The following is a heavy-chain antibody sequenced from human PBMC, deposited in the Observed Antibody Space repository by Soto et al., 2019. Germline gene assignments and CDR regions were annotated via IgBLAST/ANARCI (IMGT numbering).Heavy chain of an antibody. V-gene: IGHV4-39*01. CDR3: ARHLVYYGSGSPHY. D-gene: IGHD3-10*01. CDR1: GGSISSSSYY. CDR2: IYYSGST. Sequence: SQTLSLTCTVSGGSISSSSYYWGWIRQPPGKGLEWIGSIYYSGSTYYNPSLKSRVTITVDTSENQFSLKLSSVIAADTAVYYCARHLVYYGSGSPHYWGQGTLVTVSS. J-gene: IGHJ4*02.